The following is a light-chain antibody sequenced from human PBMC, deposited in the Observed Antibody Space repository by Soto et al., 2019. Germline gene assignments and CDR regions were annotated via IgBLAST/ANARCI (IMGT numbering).Light chain of an antibody. CDR3: QQYNSYSLT. V-gene: IGKV1-5*01. CDR2: DAS. CDR1: QSISSG. Sequence: IQMTQSPSTLSASVGDRVTITCRSSQSISSGLAWYQQKPGKAPKLLIYDASSLESGVPSRFSGSGSGTEFTLTISSLQPDDFATYYCQQYNSYSLTFGQGTKVEIK. J-gene: IGKJ1*01.